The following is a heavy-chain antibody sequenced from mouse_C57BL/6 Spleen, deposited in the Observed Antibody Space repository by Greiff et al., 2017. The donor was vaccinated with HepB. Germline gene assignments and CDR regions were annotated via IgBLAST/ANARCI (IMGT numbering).Heavy chain of an antibody. D-gene: IGHD2-4*01. CDR2: ISYDGSN. Sequence: EVKLQESGPGLVKPSQSLSLTCSVSGYSITSGYYWNWIRQFPGNKLEWMGYISYDGSNNYNPSLKNRNSITRDTSKNQFFLKLNSLTTEDTATYYCAGEGEYDYDVPYAMDYWGQGTSVTVSS. CDR1: GYSITSGYY. J-gene: IGHJ4*01. CDR3: AGEGEYDYDVPYAMDY. V-gene: IGHV3-6*01.